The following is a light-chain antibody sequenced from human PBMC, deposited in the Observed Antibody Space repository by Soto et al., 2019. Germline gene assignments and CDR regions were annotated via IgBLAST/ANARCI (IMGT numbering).Light chain of an antibody. CDR1: SSDVGEYNW. CDR3: CSYAGSYIYVL. CDR2: DVT. Sequence: QSVLTQPRSVSGSPGQSVTIPCTGTSSDVGEYNWVSWYQRHPGKAPKVIIYDVTKRPSGVPDRFSGSKSGNTASLTISGLQAEDEATYYCCSYAGSYIYVLFGGGTKLTVL. J-gene: IGLJ2*01. V-gene: IGLV2-11*01.